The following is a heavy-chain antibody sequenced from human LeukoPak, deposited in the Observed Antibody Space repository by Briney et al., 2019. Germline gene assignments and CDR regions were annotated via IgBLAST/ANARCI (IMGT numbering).Heavy chain of an antibody. D-gene: IGHD3-3*01. V-gene: IGHV1-69*05. CDR1: GGTFSSYA. CDR3: ARVEGDFWSGSYYGPFDY. Sequence: GASVKASCKASGGTFSSYAISWVRQAPGQGLEWMGGIIPIFGTANYAQKFQGRVTITTDESTSTAYMELSSLRSEDTAVYYCARVEGDFWSGSYYGPFDYWGQGTLVTVSS. J-gene: IGHJ4*02. CDR2: IIPIFGTA.